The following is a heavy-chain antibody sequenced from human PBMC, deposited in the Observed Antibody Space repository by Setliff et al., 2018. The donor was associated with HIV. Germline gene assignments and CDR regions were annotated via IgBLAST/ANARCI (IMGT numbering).Heavy chain of an antibody. D-gene: IGHD6-6*01. J-gene: IGHJ4*02. CDR2: IYYSGST. Sequence: PSETLSLTCTVSGGSISSHYWSWIRQPPGKGLEWIGSIYYSGSTNYNPSLKSRVTISVDTSKNQFSLKLSSVTAADTAVYYCARRPYYFDSWGQGTLVTAPQ. CDR3: ARRPYYFDS. CDR1: GGSISSHY. V-gene: IGHV4-59*11.